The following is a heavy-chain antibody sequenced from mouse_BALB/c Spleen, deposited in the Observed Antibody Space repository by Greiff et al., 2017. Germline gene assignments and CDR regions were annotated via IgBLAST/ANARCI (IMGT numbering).Heavy chain of an antibody. D-gene: IGHD1-1*01. J-gene: IGHJ2*01. CDR2: ISSGGSYT. Sequence: EVKLMESGGDLVKPGGSLKLSCAASGFTFSSYGMSWVRQTPDKRLEWVATISSGGSYTYYPDSVKGRFTISRDNAKNTLYLQMSSLTSEDTAMYYCARAYYGSSSYFDYWGEGTTLTVSS. V-gene: IGHV5-6*01. CDR3: ARAYYGSSSYFDY. CDR1: GFTFSSYG.